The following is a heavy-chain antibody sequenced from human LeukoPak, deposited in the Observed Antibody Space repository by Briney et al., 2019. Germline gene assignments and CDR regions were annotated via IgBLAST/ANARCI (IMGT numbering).Heavy chain of an antibody. D-gene: IGHD1-26*01. J-gene: IGHJ3*02. CDR3: ATPYSGGYHGLDI. CDR2: IYYSGST. V-gene: IGHV4-39*01. CDR1: GGSISSNKYY. Sequence: PSETLSLTCTVSGGSISSNKYYWGWIRQPPGKGLEWIGSIYYSGSTYYNPSLKSRVTISVGTSKNQFSLKLSSVTAADTAVFYCATPYSGGYHGLDIWGQGTMVTVSS.